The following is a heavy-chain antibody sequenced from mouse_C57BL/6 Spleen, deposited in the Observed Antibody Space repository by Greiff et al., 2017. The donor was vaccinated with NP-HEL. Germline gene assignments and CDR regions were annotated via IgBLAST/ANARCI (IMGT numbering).Heavy chain of an antibody. CDR2: ISYDGSN. J-gene: IGHJ3*01. CDR1: GYSITSGYY. V-gene: IGHV3-6*01. D-gene: IGHD3-2*02. CDR3: ASRLRLRFAY. Sequence: VQLQQSGPGLVKPSQSLSLTCSVTGYSITSGYYWNWIRQFPGNKLEWMGYISYDGSNNYNPSLKNRISITRDTSKNQFFLKLNSVTTEDTATYYCASRLRLRFAYWGQGTLVTVSA.